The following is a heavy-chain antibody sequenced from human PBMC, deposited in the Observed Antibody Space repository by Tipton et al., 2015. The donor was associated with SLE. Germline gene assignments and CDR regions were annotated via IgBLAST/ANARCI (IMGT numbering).Heavy chain of an antibody. CDR1: GFTFSSYD. D-gene: IGHD2-2*01. V-gene: IGHV3-30*18. J-gene: IGHJ4*02. Sequence: SLRLSCAASGFTFSSYDMHWVRQAPGKGLEWVAVIWYDGSDQYYADSVKGRFTISRDNSKNTLYLLMNSLRAEDTAVYYCAKDVSGTARYHLDYWGQGTLVTVSS. CDR2: IWYDGSDQ. CDR3: AKDVSGTARYHLDY.